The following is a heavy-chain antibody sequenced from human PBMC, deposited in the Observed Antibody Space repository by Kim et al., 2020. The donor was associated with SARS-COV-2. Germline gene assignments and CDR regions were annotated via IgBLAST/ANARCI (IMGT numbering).Heavy chain of an antibody. J-gene: IGHJ6*02. Sequence: GGSLRLSCAASGFTVSSNYMSWVRQAPGKGLEWVSVIYSGGSTYYADSVKGRFTISRDNSKNTLYLQMNSLRAEDTAVYYCARLESAYGMDVWGQGTTVTVSS. D-gene: IGHD1-1*01. CDR1: GFTVSSNY. CDR3: ARLESAYGMDV. CDR2: IYSGGST. V-gene: IGHV3-66*02.